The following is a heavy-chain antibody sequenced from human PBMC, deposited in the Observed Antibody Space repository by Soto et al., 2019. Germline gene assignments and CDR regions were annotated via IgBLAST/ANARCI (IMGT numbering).Heavy chain of an antibody. J-gene: IGHJ5*02. CDR2: IYYSGST. D-gene: IGHD3-16*01. Sequence: QVQLQESGPGLVKPSQTLSLTCTVSGGSISSGDYYWSWICQPPGKGLEWIGYIYYSGSTVYHTSLKNRVTIALNTSKIQFSLKMRSVTAADTAVYYCVSEGGDNWVDPLGQGPLITVSS. CDR3: VSEGGDNWVDP. V-gene: IGHV4-30-4*01. CDR1: GGSISSGDYY.